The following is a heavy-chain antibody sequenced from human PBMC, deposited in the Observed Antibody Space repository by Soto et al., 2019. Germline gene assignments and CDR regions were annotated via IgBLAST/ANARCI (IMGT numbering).Heavy chain of an antibody. CDR3: ARPALPYTGSFYFDY. CDR2: INHSERI. D-gene: IGHD1-26*01. V-gene: IGHV4-34*01. J-gene: IGHJ4*02. CDR1: GESFSGYY. Sequence: SETLSLTRAVYGESFSGYYWSWIRQSPGKGLEWIGEINHSERINYNPSLKSRVTLSVDTSKNHFSLRLTSVTAADTAVYYCARPALPYTGSFYFDYWGQGTLVTVSS.